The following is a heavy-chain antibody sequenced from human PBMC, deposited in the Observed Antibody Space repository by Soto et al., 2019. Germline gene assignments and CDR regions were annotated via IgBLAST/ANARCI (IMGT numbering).Heavy chain of an antibody. Sequence: GASVKVSSKASGYTFTSHGISWVRRAPGQGLEWMGWISTDNGNTNYAQKLQGRVTMTTDTSTSTAYMELRSLRSDDTAMYYCARTHCTSTTCYAYAGDFQHWGQGTLVTVSS. CDR2: ISTDNGNT. CDR1: GYTFTSHG. CDR3: ARTHCTSTTCYAYAGDFQH. V-gene: IGHV1-18*01. D-gene: IGHD2-2*01. J-gene: IGHJ1*01.